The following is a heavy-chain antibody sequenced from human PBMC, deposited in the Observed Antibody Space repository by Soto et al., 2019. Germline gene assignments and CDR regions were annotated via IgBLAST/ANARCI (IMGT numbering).Heavy chain of an antibody. Sequence: QVQLVQSGAEVKKPGASVKVSCKASGYTFTNYDINSVRQASGQGLEWMGWMNPNTGNTGYAQKFQGRVTVTRNTSISTAYMELTSLRSEDTAVYYCAREGGYCSGGNCYSDFDYWGQGTLVTVSS. CDR2: MNPNTGNT. V-gene: IGHV1-8*01. J-gene: IGHJ4*02. CDR1: GYTFTNYD. CDR3: AREGGYCSGGNCYSDFDY. D-gene: IGHD2-15*01.